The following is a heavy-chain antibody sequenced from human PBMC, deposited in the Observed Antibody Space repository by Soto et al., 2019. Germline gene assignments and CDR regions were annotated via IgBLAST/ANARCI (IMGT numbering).Heavy chain of an antibody. V-gene: IGHV3-23*01. CDR1: GFNFGSYV. CDR2: LSGSGKTT. J-gene: IGHJ3*01. Sequence: PGGSLRLSFACTGFNFGSYVMNWVRQAPGKGLEWVSGLSGSGKTTYYTDSVTGRFTISRDNSRNILYLQMSSLRADDSAIYYCAKKGVPDYGIKYDGRYVWSQGPTGTV. D-gene: IGHD3-10*01. CDR3: AKKGVPDYGIKYDGRYV.